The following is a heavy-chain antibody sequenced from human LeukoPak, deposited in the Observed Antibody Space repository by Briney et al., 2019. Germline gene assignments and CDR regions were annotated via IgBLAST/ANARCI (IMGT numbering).Heavy chain of an antibody. CDR2: ISSSSSYI. CDR3: ARAYSLEDWFDP. D-gene: IGHD5-18*01. J-gene: IGHJ5*02. V-gene: IGHV3-21*01. Sequence: NTGGSLRLSCAASGFTFSSYSMNWARQAPGKGLEWVSSISSSSSYIYYADSVKGRFTISRDNAKNSLYLQMNSLRAEDTAVYYCARAYSLEDWFDPWGQGTLVTVSS. CDR1: GFTFSSYS.